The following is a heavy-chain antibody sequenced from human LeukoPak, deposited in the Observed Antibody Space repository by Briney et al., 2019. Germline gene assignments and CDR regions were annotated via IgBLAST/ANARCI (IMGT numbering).Heavy chain of an antibody. J-gene: IGHJ4*02. V-gene: IGHV3-30*04. CDR1: GYTFSSYA. CDR3: ARELWDSSGASGDLDY. Sequence: GGSLRLSCAASGYTFSSYAMHWVRQAPGKGLEWVAVISYDGSNKYYADSVKGRFTISRDNSKNTLYLQMNSLRAEDTAVYYCARELWDSSGASGDLDYWGQGTLVTVS. D-gene: IGHD3-22*01. CDR2: ISYDGSNK.